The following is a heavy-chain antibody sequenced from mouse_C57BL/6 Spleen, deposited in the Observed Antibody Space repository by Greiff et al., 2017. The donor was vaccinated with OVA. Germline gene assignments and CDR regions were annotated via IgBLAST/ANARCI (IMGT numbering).Heavy chain of an antibody. CDR2: IDPSDSYT. V-gene: IGHV1-50*01. CDR3: ARRDAY. Sequence: QVQLQQSGAELVKPGASVKLSCKASGYTFTSYWMQWVNQRPGQGLEWIGEIDPSDSYTNYNQKFKDKATLTVDTSSSTAYMQISSLTSEDSAVYYCARRDAYWGKGTLVTVSA. J-gene: IGHJ3*01. CDR1: GYTFTSYW.